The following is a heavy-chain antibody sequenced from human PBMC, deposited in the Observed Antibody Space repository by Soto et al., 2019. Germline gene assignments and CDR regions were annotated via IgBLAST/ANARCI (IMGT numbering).Heavy chain of an antibody. CDR2: IIPIFGTA. D-gene: IGHD2-15*01. Sequence: QVQLVQSGAEVKKPGSSVKVSCKASGGTFSSYAISWVRQAPGQGLEWMGGIIPIFGTANYAQKFQGRVTITAYESTLTAYMELSSLRSEYTAVYCGAREGVGVASRYFDLWGRDTLVTFSS. J-gene: IGHJ2*01. V-gene: IGHV1-69*01. CDR3: AREGVGVASRYFDL. CDR1: GGTFSSYA.